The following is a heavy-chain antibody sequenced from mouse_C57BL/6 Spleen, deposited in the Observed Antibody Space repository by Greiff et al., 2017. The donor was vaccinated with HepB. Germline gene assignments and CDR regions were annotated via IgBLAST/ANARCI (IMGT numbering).Heavy chain of an antibody. CDR2: ISSGGDYI. Sequence: EVQLVESGEGLVKPGGSLKLSCAASGFTFSSYAMSWVRQTPEKRLEWVAYISSGGDYIYYADTVKGRFTISRDNARNTLYLQMSSLKSEDTAMYYCTRDDYGKAWFAYWGQGTLVTVSA. D-gene: IGHD2-1*01. V-gene: IGHV5-9-1*02. J-gene: IGHJ3*01. CDR3: TRDDYGKAWFAY. CDR1: GFTFSSYA.